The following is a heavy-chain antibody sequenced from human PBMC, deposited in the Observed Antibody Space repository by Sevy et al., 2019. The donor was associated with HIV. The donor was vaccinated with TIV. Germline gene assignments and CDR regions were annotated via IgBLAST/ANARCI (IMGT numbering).Heavy chain of an antibody. CDR2: ISYDGSNK. V-gene: IGHV3-30-3*01. Sequence: GGSLRLSCAASGFTFSSYAMHWVRQAPGKGLEWVAVISYDGSNKYYADSVKGRFTISRDNSKNTLYLQMNSLGAEDTAVYYCARDQGVVVDSSAFDIWGQGTMVTVSS. CDR1: GFTFSSYA. D-gene: IGHD3-22*01. CDR3: ARDQGVVVDSSAFDI. J-gene: IGHJ3*02.